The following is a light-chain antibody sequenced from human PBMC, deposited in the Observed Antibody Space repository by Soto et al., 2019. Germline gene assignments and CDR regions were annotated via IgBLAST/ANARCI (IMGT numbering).Light chain of an antibody. CDR1: GSDVGAYNL. CDR3: SSYAGTVAYV. V-gene: IGLV2-23*02. CDR2: EVN. Sequence: QSVLTQPASVSGSPGQSITISCAGTGSDVGAYNLVSWYQQHPGKASKLIICEVNTRPSGISNRFSGSKSGDTASLTISGLQAEDETDYFCSSYAGTVAYVFGTGTKVTVL. J-gene: IGLJ1*01.